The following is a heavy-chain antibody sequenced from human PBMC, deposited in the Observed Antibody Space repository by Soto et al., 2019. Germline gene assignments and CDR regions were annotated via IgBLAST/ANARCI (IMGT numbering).Heavy chain of an antibody. CDR1: GGTFSSYA. CDR3: GTAISYCLAASAYSHRDGMDI. CDR2: IIPIFGTA. D-gene: IGHD3-22*01. Sequence: VKVSCKASGGTFSSYAINSVRQAPGKGLEWMEGIIPIFGTANYAQKFQGIVTITAVESTSTAYMELSSLRSEDTAVYYCGTAISYCLAASAYSHRDGMDIWGRGTTVTVSS. V-gene: IGHV1-69*13. J-gene: IGHJ6*02.